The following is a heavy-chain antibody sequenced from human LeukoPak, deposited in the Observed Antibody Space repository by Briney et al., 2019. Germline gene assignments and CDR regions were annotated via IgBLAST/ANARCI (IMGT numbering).Heavy chain of an antibody. J-gene: IGHJ3*02. Sequence: GGSLRLSCAASGFAFSSYAMHWVRQAPGKGLEWVALISNDGNNKYHADSVKGRFTISRDNSKNTLYLQMNSLRAEDTAVYYCARDRKNEWLLRYDAFDIWGQGTMVTVSS. CDR2: ISNDGNNK. D-gene: IGHD3-22*01. CDR1: GFAFSSYA. CDR3: ARDRKNEWLLRYDAFDI. V-gene: IGHV3-30-3*01.